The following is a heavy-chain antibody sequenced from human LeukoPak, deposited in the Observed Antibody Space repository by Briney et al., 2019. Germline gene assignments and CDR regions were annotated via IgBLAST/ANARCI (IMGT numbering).Heavy chain of an antibody. Sequence: PGGSLRLSCIASGFTFSSYATNWVRQVPGKGLEWVSTISGSGDKTFFADSVKGRFTISRDNSKNTLYLQMNSLRAEDTAVYYCAKAGDIVVVPAAPHYFDYWGQGTLVTVSS. CDR3: AKAGDIVVVPAAPHYFDY. D-gene: IGHD2-2*01. J-gene: IGHJ4*02. CDR2: ISGSGDKT. V-gene: IGHV3-23*01. CDR1: GFTFSSYA.